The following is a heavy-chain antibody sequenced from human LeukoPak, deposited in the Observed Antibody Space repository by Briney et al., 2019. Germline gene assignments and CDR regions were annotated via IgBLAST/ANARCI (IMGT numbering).Heavy chain of an antibody. Sequence: GASLTVSSTASGYTFTVYYMHWVRQAPGQGLEWMGWSNPNSGGTNYSQKFQGRVTMTRDTSISTAYMELSRLRADDTAVYYCARAGDTNWFDPWGQGTLVTVSS. D-gene: IGHD3-16*01. CDR2: SNPNSGGT. V-gene: IGHV1-2*02. CDR3: ARAGDTNWFDP. J-gene: IGHJ5*02. CDR1: GYTFTVYY.